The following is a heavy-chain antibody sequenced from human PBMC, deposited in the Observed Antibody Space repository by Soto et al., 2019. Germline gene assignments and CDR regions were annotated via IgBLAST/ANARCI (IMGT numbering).Heavy chain of an antibody. V-gene: IGHV4-39*01. J-gene: IGHJ5*02. CDR2: MYSGGNT. CDR3: ARQPYDSTGYYYGA. Sequence: PSETLSLTCTVSGGSFSSSTYYWGWIRQPPGKGLEWIGSMYSGGNTYYNPSLKSRVTVSVDTSKNHVSLKLTSVTAADTAMYYCARQPYDSTGYYYGAWGQGTLVTVSS. CDR1: GGSFSSSTYY. D-gene: IGHD3-22*01.